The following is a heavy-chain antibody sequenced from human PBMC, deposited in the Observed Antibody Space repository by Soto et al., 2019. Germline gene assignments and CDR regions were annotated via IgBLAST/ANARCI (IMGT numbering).Heavy chain of an antibody. CDR1: GYSFASYW. Sequence: GESLKISCKGSGYSFASYWIAWVRQMPGKGLEWMGIIYPGDSDSRYSPSFQGQVTISADKSISTAYLQWNSLKASDTAIYYCARPRSGSYRLDYYGMDVWGPGTTVTVYS. J-gene: IGHJ6*02. D-gene: IGHD3-10*01. CDR3: ARPRSGSYRLDYYGMDV. CDR2: IYPGDSDS. V-gene: IGHV5-51*01.